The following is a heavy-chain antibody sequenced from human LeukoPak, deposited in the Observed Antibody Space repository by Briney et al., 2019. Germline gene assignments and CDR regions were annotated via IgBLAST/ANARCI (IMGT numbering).Heavy chain of an antibody. J-gene: IGHJ4*02. Sequence: PGGSLGLSCEASGFTFSDYSMNWVRQAPGEGLEWLSYITSTSDTIYYADSVKGRFTSSRDNAKNSVYLQMNSLRAEDTAVYYCARSSGYPFFDYWGQGTLVTVSS. D-gene: IGHD3-22*01. V-gene: IGHV3-48*01. CDR1: GFTFSDYS. CDR3: ARSSGYPFFDY. CDR2: ITSTSDTI.